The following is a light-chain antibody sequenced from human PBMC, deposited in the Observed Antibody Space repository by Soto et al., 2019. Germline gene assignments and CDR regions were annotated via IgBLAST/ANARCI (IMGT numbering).Light chain of an antibody. CDR1: QSVSSSY. CDR3: QQYCSSPLFT. CDR2: GAS. Sequence: EIVLTQSPGTLSLSPGERATLSCRASQSVSSSYLAWYQQKPGQAPRLLIYGASNRATGIPDRFSGSGSGTDFTLTISRLEPEDFAVYYCQQYCSSPLFTFGPGTKVDIK. V-gene: IGKV3-20*01. J-gene: IGKJ3*01.